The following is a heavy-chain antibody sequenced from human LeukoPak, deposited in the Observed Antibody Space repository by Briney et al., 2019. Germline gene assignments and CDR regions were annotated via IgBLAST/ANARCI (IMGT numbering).Heavy chain of an antibody. Sequence: SETLSLTCAVYGGSFSGYYWSWIRQPPGKGLEWIGEINHSGSTNYNPSLKSRVTISVDTSKNQFSLKLSSVTAADTAVYYCASPGGGSRHYYYGMDVWGQGTTVTVSS. V-gene: IGHV4-34*01. J-gene: IGHJ6*02. CDR1: GGSFSGYY. D-gene: IGHD3-16*01. CDR2: INHSGST. CDR3: ASPGGGSRHYYYGMDV.